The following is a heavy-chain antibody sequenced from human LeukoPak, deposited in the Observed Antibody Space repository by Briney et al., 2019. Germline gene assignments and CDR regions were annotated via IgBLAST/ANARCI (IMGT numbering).Heavy chain of an antibody. CDR1: GFTFDDYA. CDR2: ISWNSGSI. J-gene: IGHJ2*01. Sequence: GRSLRLSCAASGFTFDDYAMHWVRHAPGKGLEWVSGISWNSGSIGYADSVKGRFTISRDNAKNSLYLQMNSLRAEDTALYYCAKTSYYYDSSGYYSNWYFDLWGRGTLVTVSS. D-gene: IGHD3-22*01. V-gene: IGHV3-9*01. CDR3: AKTSYYYDSSGYYSNWYFDL.